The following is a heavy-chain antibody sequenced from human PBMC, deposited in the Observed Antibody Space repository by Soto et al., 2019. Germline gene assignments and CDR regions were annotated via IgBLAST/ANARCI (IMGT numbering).Heavy chain of an antibody. CDR3: VKDDGGYPSTAPH. CDR2: ISGSGDRT. Sequence: EVQLLESGGGLVQPGGSLRLSCAASGITISNYPMSWVRQAPGKGLDWVSGISGSGDRTYYADSAKGRFTISKDISKNSVSLQLDNLGVEDTAVYFCVKDDGGYPSTAPHWGQGTLGTVSS. J-gene: IGHJ1*01. V-gene: IGHV3-23*01. CDR1: GITISNYP. D-gene: IGHD3-22*01.